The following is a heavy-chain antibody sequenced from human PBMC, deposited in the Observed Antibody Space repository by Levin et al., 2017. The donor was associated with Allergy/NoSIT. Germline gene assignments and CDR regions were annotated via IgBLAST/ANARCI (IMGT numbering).Heavy chain of an antibody. V-gene: IGHV1-69*13. J-gene: IGHJ5*02. CDR2: IIPIFGTA. CDR1: GGTFSSYA. D-gene: IGHD6-13*01. Sequence: SVKVSCKASGGTFSSYAISWVRQAPGQGLEWMGGIIPIFGTANYAQKFQGRVTITADESTSTAYMELSSLRSEDTAVYYGARSAAAGKFQGWFDPWGQGTLVTVSS. CDR3: ARSAAAGKFQGWFDP.